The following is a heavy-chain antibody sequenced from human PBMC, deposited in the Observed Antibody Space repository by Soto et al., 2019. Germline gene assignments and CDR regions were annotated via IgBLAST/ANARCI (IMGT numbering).Heavy chain of an antibody. Sequence: QVRLQESGPGLVKPSETLSLTCAVSGTSFGTYYWSWIRQPPGKGLEWIGYIFYSGHLKYNPSLKCRLTISVDPPKNQISLRLTSVTAADTAVYYCAREGGGYRFDSWGQGALVTVSS. V-gene: IGHV4-59*01. CDR2: IFYSGHL. D-gene: IGHD1-26*01. CDR3: AREGGGYRFDS. CDR1: GTSFGTYY. J-gene: IGHJ4*02.